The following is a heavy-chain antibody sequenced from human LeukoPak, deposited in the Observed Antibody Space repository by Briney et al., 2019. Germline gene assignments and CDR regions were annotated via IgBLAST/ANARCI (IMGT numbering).Heavy chain of an antibody. Sequence: KTSETLSLTCTVSGGSISSSSYYWGWIRQPPGKGLEWIGSIYYSGSTYYNPSLKSRVTISVDTSKNQFSLKLSSVTAADTAVYYCARQEYSYYYFDYWGQGTLVTVSS. V-gene: IGHV4-39*01. CDR1: GGSISSSSYY. J-gene: IGHJ4*02. CDR2: IYYSGST. D-gene: IGHD5-18*01. CDR3: ARQEYSYYYFDY.